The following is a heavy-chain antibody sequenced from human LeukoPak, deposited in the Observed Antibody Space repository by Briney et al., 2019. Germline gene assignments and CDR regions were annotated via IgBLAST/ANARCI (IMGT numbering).Heavy chain of an antibody. CDR3: ARLPHLSSGWFDP. CDR1: GYSISSGYY. D-gene: IGHD6-19*01. J-gene: IGHJ5*02. CDR2: IYHSGST. V-gene: IGHV4-38-2*01. Sequence: SETLSLTCAVSGYSISSGYYWGWIRQPPGKGLEGIGNIYHSGSTYYNPSLKSRVTISVDTSKNQFSLKLSSVTSADTAVYYCARLPHLSSGWFDPWGQGTLVTVSS.